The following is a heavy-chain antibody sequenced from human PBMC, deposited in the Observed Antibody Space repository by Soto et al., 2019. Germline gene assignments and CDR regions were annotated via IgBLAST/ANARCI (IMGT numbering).Heavy chain of an antibody. CDR2: ISSSSSTI. D-gene: IGHD3-10*01. V-gene: IGHV3-48*02. CDR3: ASVSRLGYYYGSGSRGNFDY. J-gene: IGHJ4*02. Sequence: GGSLRLSCAASGFTFSSYSMNWVRQAPGKGLEWVSYISSSSSTIYYADSVKGRFTISRDNAKNSLYLQMNSLRDEDTAVYYCASVSRLGYYYGSGSRGNFDYWGQGTLVTVSS. CDR1: GFTFSSYS.